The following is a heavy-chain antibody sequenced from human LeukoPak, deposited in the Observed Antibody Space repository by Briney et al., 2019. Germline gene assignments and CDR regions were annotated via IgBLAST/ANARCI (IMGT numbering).Heavy chain of an antibody. CDR3: ARDRPGTSCHQD. J-gene: IGHJ4*02. CDR1: GGSISSYY. CDR2: IYYSGST. D-gene: IGHD2-2*01. V-gene: IGHV4-59*01. Sequence: SETLSLTCTVSGGSISSYYWSWIRQPPEKGLEWIGYIYYSGSTNYNPSLKSRVTISVDTSKNQFSLKLSSVTAADTAVYYCARDRPGTSCHQDWGQGTLVTVSS.